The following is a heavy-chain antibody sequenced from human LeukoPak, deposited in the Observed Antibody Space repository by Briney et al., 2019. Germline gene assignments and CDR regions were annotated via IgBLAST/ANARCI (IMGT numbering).Heavy chain of an antibody. Sequence: GGSERLSCVASGFTFHISWVTWVHQAPAKGLTWGANIDKPGNGKYYVDSVKGRFAIPRDYATNSVFLQINSLRAENTSVYYCARDAGWGYYDLWGQGTPVTVSS. D-gene: IGHD1-26*01. V-gene: IGHV3-7*01. CDR2: IDKPGNGK. J-gene: IGHJ4*02. CDR3: ARDAGWGYYDL. CDR1: GFTFHISW.